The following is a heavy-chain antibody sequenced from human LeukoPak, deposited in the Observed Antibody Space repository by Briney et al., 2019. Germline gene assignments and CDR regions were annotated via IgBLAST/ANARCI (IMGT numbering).Heavy chain of an antibody. J-gene: IGHJ4*02. D-gene: IGHD1-26*01. CDR1: GGSISSNY. V-gene: IGHV4-59*08. CDR3: AAIVGATEVIDY. Sequence: SETLSLTCTVSGGSISSNYWSWIRQPPGKGLEWIGYVFYSGTTNYNPSLKGRVTISVDTSKNHFSLKLSSVTAADTAVYYCAAIVGATEVIDYWGQGTLVTVSS. CDR2: VFYSGTT.